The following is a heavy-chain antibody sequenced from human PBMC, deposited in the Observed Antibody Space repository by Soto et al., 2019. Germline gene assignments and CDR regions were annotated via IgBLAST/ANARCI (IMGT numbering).Heavy chain of an antibody. J-gene: IGHJ4*02. CDR1: GGSVSSGSYY. CDR3: ARAELELHYFDY. CDR2: IYYSGST. V-gene: IGHV4-61*01. Sequence: SETLSLTCTVSGGSVSSGSYYWSWIRQPPGKGLEWIGYIYYSGSTNYNPSLKSRVTISVDTSKNQFSLKLSSVTAADTAVYYCARAELELHYFDYWGQGTLVTVSS. D-gene: IGHD1-7*01.